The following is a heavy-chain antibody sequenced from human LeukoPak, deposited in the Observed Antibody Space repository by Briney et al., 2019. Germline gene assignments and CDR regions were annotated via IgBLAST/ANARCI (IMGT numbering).Heavy chain of an antibody. J-gene: IGHJ4*02. V-gene: IGHV3-23*01. CDR2: ISGSGGST. CDR3: AKARVRFGELLYFDY. Sequence: GGSLRLSCAASGFTFSSYAMSWVRQAPGKGLEWVSAISGSGGSTYYADSVKGRITISRDNSKNTLYLQMNSLRAEDTAVYYCAKARVRFGELLYFDYWGQGTLVTVSS. CDR1: GFTFSSYA. D-gene: IGHD3-10*01.